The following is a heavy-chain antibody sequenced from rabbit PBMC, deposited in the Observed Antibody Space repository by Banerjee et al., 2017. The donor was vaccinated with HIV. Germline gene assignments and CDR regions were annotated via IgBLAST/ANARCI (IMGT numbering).Heavy chain of an antibody. CDR3: ARDLSYISGRGANDL. CDR1: YV. Sequence: YVMCWVRQAPGKGLEWIACINTSSGNTVYATWAKGRFTISKTSWTTVTLQMTSLTAADTATYFCARDLSYISGRGANDLWGPGTLVTVS. D-gene: IGHD4-1*01. J-gene: IGHJ4*01. CDR2: INTSSGNT. V-gene: IGHV1S45*01.